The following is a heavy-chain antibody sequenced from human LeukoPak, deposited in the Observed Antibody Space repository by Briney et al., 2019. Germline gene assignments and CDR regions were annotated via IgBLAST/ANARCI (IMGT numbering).Heavy chain of an antibody. CDR3: APGT. D-gene: IGHD2-8*02. Sequence: TGGSLRLSRVASGFTLSNYWMHWVRQAPGKGLEWVADIKEDGSQTYYVDSVKGRFTVSRDNAKNSVYLQMNSLRAEDTAVYYCAPGTGGQGTLVTVSS. CDR1: GFTLSNYW. V-gene: IGHV3-7*01. CDR2: IKEDGSQT. J-gene: IGHJ4*02.